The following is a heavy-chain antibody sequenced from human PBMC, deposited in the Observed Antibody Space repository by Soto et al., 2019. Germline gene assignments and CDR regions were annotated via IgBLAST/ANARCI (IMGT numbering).Heavy chain of an antibody. CDR1: GFTFSSCA. J-gene: IGHJ6*02. CDR3: AKGRWRAAAGTYYYSGMDG. D-gene: IGHD6-13*01. V-gene: IGHV3-23*01. Sequence: GGSLRLSCAASGFTFSSCAMSWVRQAPGKGLEWVSAISGSGGSTYYADSVKGRFTISRDNSKNTLYLQMNSLRAEDTAVYYCAKGRWRAAAGTYYYSGMDGWGQGTTVTVSS. CDR2: ISGSGGST.